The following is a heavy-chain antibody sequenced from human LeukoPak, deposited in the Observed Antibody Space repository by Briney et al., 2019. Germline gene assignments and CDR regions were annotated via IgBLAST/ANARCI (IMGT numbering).Heavy chain of an antibody. Sequence: PGGSLRLSCAASKFTFSTFSMSWVRQAPGKGLEWVSSISGSGGYTHYADSVKGRFTISRDNSKNTLFLQMNSLRAEDPPLYYFAGGGCGEAYYDYYFRDVWGKGPTVTVSS. J-gene: IGHJ6*03. CDR3: AGGGCGEAYYDYYFRDV. CDR1: KFTFSTFS. V-gene: IGHV3-23*01. D-gene: IGHD3-10*01. CDR2: ISGSGGYT.